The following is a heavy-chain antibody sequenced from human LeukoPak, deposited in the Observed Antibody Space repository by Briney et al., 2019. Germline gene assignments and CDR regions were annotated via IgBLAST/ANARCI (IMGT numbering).Heavy chain of an antibody. CDR3: AREINLNGFGEFLFDY. CDR2: ISTYFGYT. CDR1: GYTFTTFG. Sequence: GASVKVSCKTSGYTFTTFGITWVRRAPGQGLEWMGWISTYFGYTKFAPKVQGSVTLTTDTSTSTAYMELRSLTYDDTAVYYCAREINLNGFGEFLFDYWGQGSLVTVSS. D-gene: IGHD3-10*01. J-gene: IGHJ4*02. V-gene: IGHV1-18*01.